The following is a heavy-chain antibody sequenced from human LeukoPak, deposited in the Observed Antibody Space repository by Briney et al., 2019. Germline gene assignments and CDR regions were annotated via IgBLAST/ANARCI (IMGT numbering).Heavy chain of an antibody. CDR1: GYTFTTYS. D-gene: IGHD2-21*02. J-gene: IGHJ4*02. V-gene: IGHV1-3*01. Sequence: ASVKVSCKASGYTFTTYSIHWVRQAPGQRLEWMGWINAGTGDTKYSQRFQGRVTFTRDTSASTAYMELSSLRSEDTAVYYCAREARLTYWGXGTLVTVSS. CDR3: AREARLTY. CDR2: INAGTGDT.